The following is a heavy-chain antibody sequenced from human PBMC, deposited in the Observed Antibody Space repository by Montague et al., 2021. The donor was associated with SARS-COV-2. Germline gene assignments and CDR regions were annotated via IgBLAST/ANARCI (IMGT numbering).Heavy chain of an antibody. Sequence: SLRLSCAASGFALNNFAMTWVRQPPGKGLEWVSSIFGSGAGTYYADPVKGRFTISRDNSRNTVYLQMNSLRAEDTAKYYCAKQTGAGAIVYWYFDLWGRGTVVSVSS. J-gene: IGHJ2*01. D-gene: IGHD6-25*01. CDR1: GFALNNFA. V-gene: IGHV3-23*01. CDR2: IFGSGAGT. CDR3: AKQTGAGAIVYWYFDL.